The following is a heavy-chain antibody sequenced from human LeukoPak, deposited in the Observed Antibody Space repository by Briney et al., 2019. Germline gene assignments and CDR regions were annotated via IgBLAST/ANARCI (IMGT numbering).Heavy chain of an antibody. J-gene: IGHJ4*02. V-gene: IGHV3-30-3*01. CDR2: ISYDGSNK. Sequence: PGGSLRLSCAASGFTFSSYAMHLVRQAPGKGLEWVAVISYDGSNKYYADSVKGRFTISRDNSKNTLYLQMNSLRAEDTAVYYCARDVWGLDYWGQGTLVTVSS. D-gene: IGHD2-8*01. CDR3: ARDVWGLDY. CDR1: GFTFSSYA.